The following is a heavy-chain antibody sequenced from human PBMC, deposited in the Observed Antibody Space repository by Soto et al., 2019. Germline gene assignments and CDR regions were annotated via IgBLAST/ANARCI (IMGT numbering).Heavy chain of an antibody. D-gene: IGHD6-6*01. CDR1: GFTFSSYA. J-gene: IGHJ4*02. CDR2: ISSNGGST. CDR3: VKEGGIAARPYYFDY. Sequence: GGSLRLSCSASGFTFSSYAMHWVRQAPGKGLEYVSAISSNGGSTYYADSVKGRFTISRDNSKNTLYLQMSSLRAEDTAVYYCVKEGGIAARPYYFDYWGQGTLVTVSS. V-gene: IGHV3-64D*06.